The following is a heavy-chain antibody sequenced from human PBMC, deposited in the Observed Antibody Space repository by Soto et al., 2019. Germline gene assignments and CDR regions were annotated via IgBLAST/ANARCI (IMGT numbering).Heavy chain of an antibody. CDR3: ARDRGPSSGYYPYWFDP. V-gene: IGHV1-46*01. J-gene: IGHJ5*02. D-gene: IGHD3-22*01. CDR2: INPSGGST. CDR1: GYTFTSDY. Sequence: GASVKVSCKASGYTFTSDYMHWVRQAPGQGLEWMGIINPSGGSTGYAQKFQGRVTMTSDTSTSTVYMELSSLRSEDTAVYYCARDRGPSSGYYPYWFDPWGQGTLVTVSS.